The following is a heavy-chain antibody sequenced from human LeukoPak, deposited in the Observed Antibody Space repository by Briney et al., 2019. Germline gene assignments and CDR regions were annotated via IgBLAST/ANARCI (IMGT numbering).Heavy chain of an antibody. V-gene: IGHV3-33*01. J-gene: IGHJ4*02. D-gene: IGHD1-1*01. CDR3: ARRDGDNDRGFDY. CDR1: GFTFRGYC. Sequence: GTSLRLSCAASGFTFRGYCMHWVRQAPGKGLEWVAVIWYDGSKKYYADSVKGRFTISRDNSKNTLYLQMNSLRAEDTAVYYCARRDGDNDRGFDYWGQGTLVTVSS. CDR2: IWYDGSKK.